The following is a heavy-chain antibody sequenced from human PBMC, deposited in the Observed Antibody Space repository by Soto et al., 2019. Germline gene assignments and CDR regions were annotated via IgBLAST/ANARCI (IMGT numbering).Heavy chain of an antibody. CDR3: AKEDIVVVPAASHYYYYYGMDV. D-gene: IGHD2-2*01. Sequence: PWGPLRLSCPPSGLPSSSHAMSWVRRAPGKGLEWVSAISGSGGSTYYADSVKGRFTISRDNSKNTLYLQMNSLRAEDTAVYYCAKEDIVVVPAASHYYYYYGMDVWGQGTTVTVSS. J-gene: IGHJ6*02. CDR2: ISGSGGST. CDR1: GLPSSSHA. V-gene: IGHV3-23*01.